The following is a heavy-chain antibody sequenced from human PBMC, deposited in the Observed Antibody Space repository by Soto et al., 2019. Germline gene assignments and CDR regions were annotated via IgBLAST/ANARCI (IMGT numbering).Heavy chain of an antibody. V-gene: IGHV1-8*01. CDR3: ARNDLYYDILTVGCEVMGV. D-gene: IGHD3-9*01. J-gene: IGHJ6*02. CDR2: MNPNSGNT. Sequence: ASVKVSCKASGYTFTSYDINWVRQATGQGLEWMGWMNPNSGNTGYAQKFQGRVTMTRNTSISTAYMELSSLRSEDTAVYYCARNDLYYDILTVGCEVMGVWGQVTRVTVSS. CDR1: GYTFTSYD.